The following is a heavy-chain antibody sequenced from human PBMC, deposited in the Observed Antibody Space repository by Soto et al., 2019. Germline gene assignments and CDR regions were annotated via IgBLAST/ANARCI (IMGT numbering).Heavy chain of an antibody. D-gene: IGHD6-19*01. CDR3: ARPSSGWYPYFDY. CDR2: IYYSGST. Sequence: SETLSLTCTVSGGSISSSSYYWGWIRQPPGKGLEWIGSIYYSGSTYYNPSLKSRVTISVDTSKNQFSLKLSSVTAADTAVYYCARPSSGWYPYFDYWGQGTLVTVSS. J-gene: IGHJ4*02. V-gene: IGHV4-39*01. CDR1: GGSISSSSYY.